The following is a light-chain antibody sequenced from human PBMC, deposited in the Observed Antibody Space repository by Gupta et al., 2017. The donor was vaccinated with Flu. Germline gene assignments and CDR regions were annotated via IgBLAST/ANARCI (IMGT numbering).Light chain of an antibody. J-gene: IGKJ4*01. CDR1: QSTLYSPNNKNY. CDR3: QQEDNTSTT. V-gene: IGKV4-1*01. Sequence: DIVMTQSPDSLAMSLGERVTINCKSSQSTLYSPNNKNYLAWYQQKPGQTPKLLIYWASTRESGVPDRFSGSGSGTDFTLTISSLQAEDVAVYYCQQEDNTSTTFGGGTRVEIK. CDR2: WAS.